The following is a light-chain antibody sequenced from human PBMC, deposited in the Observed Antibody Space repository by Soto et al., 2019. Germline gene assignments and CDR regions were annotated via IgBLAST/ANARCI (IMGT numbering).Light chain of an antibody. J-gene: IGKJ5*01. CDR2: GAS. V-gene: IGKV3-20*01. CDR1: QSVGSTY. Sequence: EIVLTQSPGTLSLSPGERATLSCRASQSVGSTYLAWYQHKPGQAPRLLIYGASSRATGIPDRFSGSGSGTDVALTISRLEPEDFAVYYCQQYGSSPRITFGQGTRLEIK. CDR3: QQYGSSPRIT.